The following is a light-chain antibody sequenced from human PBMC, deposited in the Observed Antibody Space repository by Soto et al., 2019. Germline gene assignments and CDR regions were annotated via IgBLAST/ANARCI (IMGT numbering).Light chain of an antibody. CDR1: QSVSSSY. V-gene: IGKV3-20*01. CDR3: QQYGSSPRLT. CDR2: GAS. Sequence: EIVLTQSPGTLSLSPGERATLSCRASQSVSSSYLAWYQQKPGQAPRLLIYGASSMATGIPDRFSGSGSVTDFTLTISRLEPEDFAVYYCQQYGSSPRLTFGGGTKVEIK. J-gene: IGKJ4*01.